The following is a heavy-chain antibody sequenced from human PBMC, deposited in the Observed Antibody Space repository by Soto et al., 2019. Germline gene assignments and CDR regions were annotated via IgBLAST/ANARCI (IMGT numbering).Heavy chain of an antibody. V-gene: IGHV3-7*05. Sequence: EVQLVESGGGLFQPGGSLRLACAAYGFTFSSYWMSWVSQAPGKGLEWVANIKQDGSETYYVDSVKGRFTLSRDNAKNSRYLQMNSLRAEDTAVYYCARGGYNYFDHWGKGSLVTVSS. CDR2: IKQDGSET. D-gene: IGHD5-12*01. CDR3: ARGGYNYFDH. J-gene: IGHJ4*02. CDR1: GFTFSSYW.